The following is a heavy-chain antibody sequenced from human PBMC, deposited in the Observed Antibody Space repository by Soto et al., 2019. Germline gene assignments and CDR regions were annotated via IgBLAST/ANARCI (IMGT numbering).Heavy chain of an antibody. CDR2: IGTAGDT. J-gene: IGHJ3*02. V-gene: IGHV3-13*01. Sequence: GGSLRLSCAASGFTFSIYDMHWVRQATGKGLEWVSAIGTAGDTYYPGSVKGRFTISRENAKNSLYLQMNSLRAGDTAVYYCARAISYYDYVWGITPGAFDIWGQGTMVTVSS. CDR3: ARAISYYDYVWGITPGAFDI. CDR1: GFTFSIYD. D-gene: IGHD3-16*01.